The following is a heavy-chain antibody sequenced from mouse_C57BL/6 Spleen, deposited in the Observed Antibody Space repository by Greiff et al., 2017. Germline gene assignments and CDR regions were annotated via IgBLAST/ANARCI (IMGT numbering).Heavy chain of an antibody. CDR2: IHPSDSDT. D-gene: IGHD2-4*01. V-gene: IGHV1-74*01. CDR1: GYTFTSYW. CDR3: ARDGGLRRCFDY. Sequence: VQLQQSGAELVKPGASVKVSCKASGYTFTSYWMHWVKQRPGQGLEWIGRIHPSDSDTNYTQKFKGKATFTADNSSSTAYMQLSSLTSEDSAVDYCARDGGLRRCFDYWGPGTTLTVSS. J-gene: IGHJ2*01.